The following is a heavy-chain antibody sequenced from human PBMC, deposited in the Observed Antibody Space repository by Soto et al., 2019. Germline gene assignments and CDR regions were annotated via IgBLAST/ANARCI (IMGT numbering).Heavy chain of an antibody. CDR3: ARTTVTAAYYYMDV. J-gene: IGHJ6*03. CDR1: GYTFTNYG. D-gene: IGHD4-17*01. V-gene: IGHV1-18*01. Sequence: QVQLVQAGAEVKQPGASVKVSCKASGYTFTNYGFTWVRQAPGQGLEWLGWISTYNGNTKDAQKVQGRLTMTTDTSTSTANMELTSLRSDDTALYYCARTTVTAAYYYMDVWGKGSTVTVSS. CDR2: ISTYNGNT.